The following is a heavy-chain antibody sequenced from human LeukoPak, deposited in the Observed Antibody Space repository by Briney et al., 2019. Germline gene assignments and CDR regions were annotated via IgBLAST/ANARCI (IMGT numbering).Heavy chain of an antibody. CDR3: AGDRAYGYSTVWDFDY. D-gene: IGHD6-19*01. Sequence: AASVKVSCKASGYTFSSYDISWVRQAPGQGLEWMGWISAYNGNTNYAQKLQGRVTMTTDTSTSTAYLELRSLRSDDTAVYYCAGDRAYGYSTVWDFDYWGQGTLVTVSS. CDR1: GYTFSSYD. J-gene: IGHJ4*02. V-gene: IGHV1-18*01. CDR2: ISAYNGNT.